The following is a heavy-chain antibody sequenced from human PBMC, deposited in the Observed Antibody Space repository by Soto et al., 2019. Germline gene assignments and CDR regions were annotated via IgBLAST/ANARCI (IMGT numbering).Heavy chain of an antibody. D-gene: IGHD3-10*01. J-gene: IGHJ6*02. CDR1: GFIFRDFY. Sequence: GVSLRLSCAASGFIFRDFYMRWIRQVPGKGLEWLSKISSSSSSTDYADSVKGRFTISRDNAKNSLYLQMSSLRAEDTAVYYCARDRGGGWTFGGHYGMDVWGQGTTVTVSS. CDR3: ARDRGGGWTFGGHYGMDV. V-gene: IGHV3-11*06. CDR2: ISSSSSST.